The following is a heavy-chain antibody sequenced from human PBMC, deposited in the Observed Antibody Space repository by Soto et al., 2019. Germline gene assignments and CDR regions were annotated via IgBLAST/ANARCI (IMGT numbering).Heavy chain of an antibody. Sequence: SETLSVTCTVSGGSISSGDYYWSWIRQPPGKGLEWIGYIYYSGSTHYNPSLKSRLTISADTTNNQFSLKLSSVTAADTAVYYCARGGGRGNSGDYYYGMDVWGQGTTVTVSS. J-gene: IGHJ6*02. CDR2: IYYSGST. V-gene: IGHV4-30-4*01. CDR1: GGSISSGDYY. D-gene: IGHD2-21*02. CDR3: ARGGGRGNSGDYYYGMDV.